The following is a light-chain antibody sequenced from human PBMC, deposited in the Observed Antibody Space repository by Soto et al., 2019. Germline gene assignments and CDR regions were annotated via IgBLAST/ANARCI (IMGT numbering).Light chain of an antibody. V-gene: IGKV1-5*03. CDR1: QTISSW. CDR3: QQYETFSGT. J-gene: IGKJ1*01. Sequence: DIQMTQPPSTLSGSVGDRVTITCRACQTISSWLAWYQQKPGKAPKLLIYKASTLKSGVPSRFSGSGSGTKFTLTIASLQPDDFATYYCQQYETFSGTFGPGTKV. CDR2: KAS.